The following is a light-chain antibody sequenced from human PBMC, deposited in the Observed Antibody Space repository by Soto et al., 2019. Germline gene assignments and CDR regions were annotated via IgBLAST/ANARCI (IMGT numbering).Light chain of an antibody. CDR1: QNINSW. V-gene: IGKV1-5*01. CDR3: QQYDTYWT. Sequence: DIQMTQSPSTLSASVGDRVTITCRARQNINSWLAWYQQKPGNAPKVLIYDASNLESGVPSRFSGSRSETEFTLTISSLQPDDFATYFCQQYDTYWTFGQGTKVDIK. J-gene: IGKJ1*01. CDR2: DAS.